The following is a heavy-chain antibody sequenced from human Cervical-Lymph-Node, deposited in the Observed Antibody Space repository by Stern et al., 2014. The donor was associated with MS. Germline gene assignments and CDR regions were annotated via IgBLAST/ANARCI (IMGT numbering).Heavy chain of an antibody. CDR2: MNPNSGNT. CDR3: ARVSKTIFGVARRGNWFDP. J-gene: IGHJ5*02. V-gene: IGHV1-8*01. Sequence: QVQLVQSGAEVKKPGASVKVSCKASGYTFTSYDINWVRQAPGQGLEWMGWMNPNSGNTGYAQKFQGRVTMTRNTSISTAYMELSSLRSEDTAVYYWARVSKTIFGVARRGNWFDPWGQGTLVTVSS. CDR1: GYTFTSYD. D-gene: IGHD3-3*01.